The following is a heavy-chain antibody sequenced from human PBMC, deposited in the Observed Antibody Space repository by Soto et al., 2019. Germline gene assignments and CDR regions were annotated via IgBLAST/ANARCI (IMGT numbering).Heavy chain of an antibody. Sequence: SETLSLTCAVYGGSFSGYYWSWIRQPPGKGLEWIGEINHSGSTNYNPSLKSRVTISVDTSKNQFSLKLSSVTAADTAVYYCARAVLYDSVPLGFEYWGQGTLVTVGS. CDR1: GGSFSGYY. CDR2: INHSGST. J-gene: IGHJ4*02. D-gene: IGHD3-3*01. V-gene: IGHV4-34*01. CDR3: ARAVLYDSVPLGFEY.